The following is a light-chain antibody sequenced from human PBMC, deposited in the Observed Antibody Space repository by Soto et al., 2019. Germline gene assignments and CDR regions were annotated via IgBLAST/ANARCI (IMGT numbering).Light chain of an antibody. Sequence: DIVMTPTPLSLPVTLGQPASISCRSSQGLVYSDGTIYLSWLHQRPGQPPKFLIDKISKRFSGVPDSFSGSGAGTNFTLKTGGVEPEDVGVYYCVQGKQFPCSFGPGTRVDIK. CDR3: VQGKQFPCS. J-gene: IGKJ3*01. CDR2: KIS. CDR1: QGLVYSDGTIY. V-gene: IGKV2-24*01.